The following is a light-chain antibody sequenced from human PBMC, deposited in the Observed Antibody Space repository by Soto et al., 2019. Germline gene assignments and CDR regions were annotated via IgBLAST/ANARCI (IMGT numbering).Light chain of an antibody. CDR1: NIGSKS. CDR3: HVWDSSSDHVV. V-gene: IGLV3-21*04. Sequence: SYELTQPPSVSVAPGKTARITWGGNNIGSKSVHWYQQKPGQAPVLVIYYDSDRPSGIPERFSGSNSGNTATLTISRVEARDEADYYCHVWDSSSDHVVFGGGTKLTVL. CDR2: YDS. J-gene: IGLJ2*01.